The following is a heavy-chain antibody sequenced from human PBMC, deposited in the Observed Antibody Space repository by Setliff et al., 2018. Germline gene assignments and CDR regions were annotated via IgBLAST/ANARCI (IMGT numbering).Heavy chain of an antibody. CDR3: ARDLGYCSTTSCHGDWFDP. D-gene: IGHD2-2*01. J-gene: IGHJ5*02. CDR1: GYTFTTYA. Sequence: ASVKVSCKTSGYTFTTYAINWVRQAPGQGLEWMGWINTNTGNPTYAQDFTGRFVFSLDTSVSTAYLQISSLKAEDTAVYYCARDLGYCSTTSCHGDWFDPWGQRTLVTVSS. CDR2: INTNTGNP. V-gene: IGHV7-4-1*02.